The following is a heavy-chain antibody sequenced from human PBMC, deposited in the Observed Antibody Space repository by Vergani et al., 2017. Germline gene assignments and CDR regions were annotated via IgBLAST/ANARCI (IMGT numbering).Heavy chain of an antibody. CDR1: GGTFSSYA. CDR3: AREYYASSGYYYRTPLLRLSY. J-gene: IGHJ4*02. V-gene: IGHV1-69*12. Sequence: QVQLVQSGAEVKKPGSSVKVSCKASGGTFSSYAISWVRQAPGQGLEWMGGIIPIFGTANYAQKFQGRVTITADESTSTAYMELSSLRSGDTAVYYCAREYYASSGYYYRTPLLRLSYWGQGTLVTVSS. CDR2: IIPIFGTA. D-gene: IGHD3-22*01.